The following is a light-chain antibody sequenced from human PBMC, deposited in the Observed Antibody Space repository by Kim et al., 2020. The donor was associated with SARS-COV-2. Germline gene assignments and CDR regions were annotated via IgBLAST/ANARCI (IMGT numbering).Light chain of an antibody. CDR2: EVS. CDR1: TSDFGGYNY. CDR3: SSYTSTSTLV. Sequence: QSALTQPASVSGSPGQSITISCTGTTSDFGGYNYVSWYQQHPGKAPKLMIYEVSDRPPGVSNRFSGSKSGNTASLTISGLQAEDEADYYCSSYTSTSTLVFGAGTQVTVL. V-gene: IGLV2-14*01. J-gene: IGLJ1*01.